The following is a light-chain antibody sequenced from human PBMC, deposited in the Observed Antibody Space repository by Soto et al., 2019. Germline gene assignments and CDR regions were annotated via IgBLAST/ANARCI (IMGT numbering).Light chain of an antibody. J-gene: IGLJ3*02. Sequence: QSVLTQPASVSGSPGQSITISCTGTDSDVGGYNYVSWYQQHPGKAPKLMIYEVINRPSGVSNRFSGSKSANTASLTISGLQAEDEADYYCSSYTSSRTLVFGGGTKGTVL. CDR3: SSYTSSRTLV. CDR1: DSDVGGYNY. V-gene: IGLV2-14*03. CDR2: EVI.